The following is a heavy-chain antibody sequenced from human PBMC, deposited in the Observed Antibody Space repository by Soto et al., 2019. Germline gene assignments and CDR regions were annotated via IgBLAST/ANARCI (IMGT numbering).Heavy chain of an antibody. Sequence: GGSLRLSCAASGFTFDDYAMHWVRQAPGKGLEWVSLISWDGGSTYYADSVKGRFTISRDNSKNSLYLQMNSLRAEDTALYYCAKARIAAHYHYYYYGMDVWGQGTTVTVSS. CDR1: GFTFDDYA. V-gene: IGHV3-43D*04. D-gene: IGHD6-13*01. CDR3: AKARIAAHYHYYYYGMDV. CDR2: ISWDGGST. J-gene: IGHJ6*02.